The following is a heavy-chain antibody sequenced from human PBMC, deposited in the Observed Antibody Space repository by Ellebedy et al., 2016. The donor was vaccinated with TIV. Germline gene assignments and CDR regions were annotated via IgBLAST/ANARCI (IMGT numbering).Heavy chain of an antibody. J-gene: IGHJ4*02. CDR1: GYSFSSYW. Sequence: GESLKISCVGSGYSFSSYWMSWVRQAPGKGLEWVANIRQDGSEKHYVDSVKGRFTISRDNAKSSLYLQMSSLRAEDTAVYYCARDDGPYASPAYWGQGTPVAVSS. CDR3: ARDDGPYASPAY. D-gene: IGHD2-2*01. CDR2: IRQDGSEK. V-gene: IGHV3-7*01.